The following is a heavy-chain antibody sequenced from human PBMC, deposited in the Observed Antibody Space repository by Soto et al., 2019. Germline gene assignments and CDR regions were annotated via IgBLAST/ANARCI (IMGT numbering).Heavy chain of an antibody. CDR2: IVGDASSI. CDR3: PKDLRPDGRYDLDY. CDR1: GFTFRTYP. Sequence: GGSLRLSCAAYGFTFRTYPMNWVRQAPGKGLEWVAVIVGDASSIDYADSVKGRFTISRDNSKNIMYLQMTSLKVEDTATYFCPKDLRPDGRYDLDYWGQGTQVTVSS. D-gene: IGHD2-15*01. J-gene: IGHJ4*02. V-gene: IGHV3-23*03.